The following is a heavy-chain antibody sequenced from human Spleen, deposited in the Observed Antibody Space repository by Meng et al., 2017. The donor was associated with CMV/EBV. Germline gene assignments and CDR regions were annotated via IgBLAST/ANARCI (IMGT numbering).Heavy chain of an antibody. D-gene: IGHD5-18*01. Sequence: GESLKISCAASGFTFSNYGMNWVRQAPGKGLEWVSSISSSSTYIYYTDSVKGRFTISRDNAKNSLYLQMNSLRTEDTAVYYCAKQARTAYNWFDPWGQGTLVTVS. J-gene: IGHJ5*02. CDR1: GFTFSNYG. V-gene: IGHV3-21*01. CDR3: AKQARTAYNWFDP. CDR2: ISSSSTYI.